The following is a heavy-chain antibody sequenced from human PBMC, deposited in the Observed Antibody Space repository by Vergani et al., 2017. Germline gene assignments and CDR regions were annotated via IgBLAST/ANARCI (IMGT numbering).Heavy chain of an antibody. J-gene: IGHJ6*02. CDR2: LYVVGTS. CDR3: SYGMDV. V-gene: IGHV3-66*01. Sequence: EGQLLESGGDLVQPGGSLRLSCAASGFSVSDNYMSWVRQAPGKGLEWVSILYVVGTSDYADSVKGRFTVSRDISKNTLHLQLNSLRVEDTAVYFCSYGMDVWGQGTTVIVSS. CDR1: GFSVSDNY.